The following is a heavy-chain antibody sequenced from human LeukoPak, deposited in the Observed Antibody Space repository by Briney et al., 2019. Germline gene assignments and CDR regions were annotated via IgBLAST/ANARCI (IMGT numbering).Heavy chain of an antibody. V-gene: IGHV4-4*02. J-gene: IGHJ5*02. D-gene: IGHD3-10*01. CDR2: SHQTGST. CDR3: ARHPKTYYYGSGSYSGPTGWFDP. Sequence: SETLSLTCAVSGGSIGIEWFSWVRQTPGKGLEWIGESHQTGSTNYNPSLKSRVTISVDTSKNQFSLKLSSVTAADTAVYYCARHPKTYYYGSGSYSGPTGWFDPWGQGTLVTVSS. CDR1: GGSIGIEW.